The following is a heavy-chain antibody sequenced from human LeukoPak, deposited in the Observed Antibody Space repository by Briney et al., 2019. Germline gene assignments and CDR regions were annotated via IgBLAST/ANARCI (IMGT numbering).Heavy chain of an antibody. Sequence: GGSLRLSCAASGFTFSSYGMHWVRQAPGKGLEWVAFIRYDGSNKYYADSVKGRFTISRDNSKNTLHLQMNSLRAEDTAVYYCAKDQLYYYDSSGDFDYWGQGTLVTVSS. D-gene: IGHD3-22*01. V-gene: IGHV3-30*02. CDR1: GFTFSSYG. CDR3: AKDQLYYYDSSGDFDY. CDR2: IRYDGSNK. J-gene: IGHJ4*02.